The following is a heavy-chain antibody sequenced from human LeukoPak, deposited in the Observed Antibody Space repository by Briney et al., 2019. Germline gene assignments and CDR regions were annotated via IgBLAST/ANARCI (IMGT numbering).Heavy chain of an antibody. CDR2: IGSSSSSI. J-gene: IGHJ4*02. Sequence: GGSLRLSCAASGFTFSTFSMNWVRQAPGKGLEWVSSIGSSSSSIYYADSVKGRFTISRDNAKNSLYLQMNSLRAEDQAVYYCARESGDRXXXYYXXFDYWGQGTLVTVSS. V-gene: IGHV3-21*01. D-gene: IGHD3-22*01. CDR3: ARESGDRXXXYYXXFDY. CDR1: GFTFSTFS.